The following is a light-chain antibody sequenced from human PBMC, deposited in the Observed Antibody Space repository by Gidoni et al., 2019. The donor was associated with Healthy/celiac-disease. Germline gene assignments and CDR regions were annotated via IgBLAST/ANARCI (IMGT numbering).Light chain of an antibody. Sequence: SYELPQPSSVSVSPGQTARITCSGDVLAKKYARWFQQKPGQAPVLVIYKDSERPSGIPERFSGSSSGTTVTLTSSGAQVEDEADYYCYSAADNPWVFGGGTKLTVL. CDR3: YSAADNPWV. V-gene: IGLV3-27*01. CDR2: KDS. J-gene: IGLJ3*02. CDR1: VLAKKY.